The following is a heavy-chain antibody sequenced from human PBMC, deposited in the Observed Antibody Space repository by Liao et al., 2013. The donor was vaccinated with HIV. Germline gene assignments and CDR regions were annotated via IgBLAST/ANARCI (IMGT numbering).Heavy chain of an antibody. CDR2: IYHGGST. V-gene: IGHV4-30-2*01. D-gene: IGHD3-9*01. CDR3: ARLRYSGNWFDP. J-gene: IGHJ5*02. CDR1: GGSISSGGYS. Sequence: QLQLQESGSGLVKPSQTLSLTCAVSGGSISSGGYSWSWIRQPPGKGLEWIGYIYHGGSTYYNPSLKSRVTISVDMSKNQFSLKLSSVTAADTAVYYCARLRYSGNWFDPWGQGTLVTVSS.